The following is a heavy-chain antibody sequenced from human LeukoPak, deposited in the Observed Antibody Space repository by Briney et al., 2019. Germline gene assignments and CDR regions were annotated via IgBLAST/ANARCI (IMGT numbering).Heavy chain of an antibody. CDR3: AKDGRRYFDWLSSFGYYYYMDV. V-gene: IGHV3-23*01. CDR1: GFTFSSYA. Sequence: PGGSLRLSCAASGFTFSSYAMSWVRQAPGKGLEWVSAISGSGGSTYYADSVKGRFTISRDNSKNTLYLQMNSLRAEDPAVYYCAKDGRRYFDWLSSFGYYYYMDVWGKGTTVTVSS. CDR2: ISGSGGST. D-gene: IGHD3-9*01. J-gene: IGHJ6*03.